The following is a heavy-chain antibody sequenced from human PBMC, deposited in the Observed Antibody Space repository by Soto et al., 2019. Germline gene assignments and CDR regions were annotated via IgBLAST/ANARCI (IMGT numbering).Heavy chain of an antibody. D-gene: IGHD5-12*01. J-gene: IGHJ5*02. Sequence: ASVKVSCKVSGYTFFTYDISWVRQAPGQGLEWRGWISTYSGDTKYAQKFQGRVTMTTDTSTTTAYLELRSLRSDDTAVSYCARHHGPTTSENWFDPWGQGTLVTVSS. V-gene: IGHV1-18*01. CDR2: ISTYSGDT. CDR3: ARHHGPTTSENWFDP. CDR1: GYTFFTYD.